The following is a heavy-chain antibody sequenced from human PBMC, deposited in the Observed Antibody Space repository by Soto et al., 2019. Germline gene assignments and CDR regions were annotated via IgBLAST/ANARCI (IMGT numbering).Heavy chain of an antibody. CDR3: TTDYYITSIIVRFDY. CDR2: VKSKNDGGTT. Sequence: LRLSCAASGFTFSNAWINSVRQAPGKGLEWVGRVKSKNDGGTTDFAAPVKGRFAISRDDSKNMVYLEMNSLQTEDTAIYYCTTDYYITSIIVRFDYWGHGTLVTVSS. CDR1: GFTFSNAW. V-gene: IGHV3-15*07. D-gene: IGHD3-22*01. J-gene: IGHJ4*01.